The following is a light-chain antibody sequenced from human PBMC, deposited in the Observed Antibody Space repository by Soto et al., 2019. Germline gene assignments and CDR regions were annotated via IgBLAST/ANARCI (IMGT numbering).Light chain of an antibody. J-gene: IGLJ3*02. CDR2: EVS. CDR3: SSYTSSSTVL. CDR1: SSDVGGYNF. V-gene: IGLV2-14*01. Sequence: QSVLTQPASVSGSPGQSITISCTGTSSDVGGYNFVSWYQQHPGKAPKLMIYEVSNRPSGVSSRFSGSKSGNTASLTISGLQAEDEADYYCSSYTSSSTVLFGGGTKLPS.